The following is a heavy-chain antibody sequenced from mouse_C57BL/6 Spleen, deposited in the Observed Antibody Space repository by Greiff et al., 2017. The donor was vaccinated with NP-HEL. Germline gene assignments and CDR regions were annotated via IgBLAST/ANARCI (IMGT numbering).Heavy chain of an antibody. Sequence: VQLQQSGAELARPGASVKLSCKASGYTFTSYGISWVKQRTGQGLEWIGEIYPRSGNTYYNEKFKGKATLTADKSSSTAYMELRSLTSEDSAVYFCARWDYINGWFAYWGQGTLVTVSA. D-gene: IGHD2-5*01. J-gene: IGHJ3*01. CDR1: GYTFTSYG. CDR3: ARWDYINGWFAY. V-gene: IGHV1-81*01. CDR2: IYPRSGNT.